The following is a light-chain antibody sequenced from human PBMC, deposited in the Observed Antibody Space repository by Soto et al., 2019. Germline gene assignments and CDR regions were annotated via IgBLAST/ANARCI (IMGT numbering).Light chain of an antibody. CDR2: AAS. CDR1: QSISNY. Sequence: DIQMTQSPSSLSASVGDRVTSTCRSSQSISNYLNWYQQKPGKAPKLLIYAASSLQSGVPSRFSGSGSGTDFTLTISSLQPEDFATYYCQQSYTTLFTFGPGTNVDI. V-gene: IGKV1-39*01. J-gene: IGKJ3*01. CDR3: QQSYTTLFT.